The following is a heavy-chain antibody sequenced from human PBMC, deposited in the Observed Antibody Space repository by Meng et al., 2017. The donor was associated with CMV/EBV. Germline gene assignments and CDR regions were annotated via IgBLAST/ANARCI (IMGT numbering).Heavy chain of an antibody. Sequence: GGSLRLSCAASGFTFSSYWMHWVRQAPGKGLVWVSRINSDGSSTSYADSVKGRFTISRDNAKNTLYLQMNSLRPEETAIYYCAKDLLLFGGANAYFDHWGQGTLVTVSS. J-gene: IGHJ4*02. CDR3: AKDLLLFGGANAYFDH. D-gene: IGHD3-16*01. CDR2: INSDGSST. V-gene: IGHV3-74*01. CDR1: GFTFSSYW.